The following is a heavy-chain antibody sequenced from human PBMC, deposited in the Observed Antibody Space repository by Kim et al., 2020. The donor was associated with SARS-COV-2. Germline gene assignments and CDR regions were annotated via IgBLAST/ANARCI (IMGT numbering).Heavy chain of an antibody. CDR1: GGSISSSSYY. J-gene: IGHJ1*01. D-gene: IGHD2-21*02. V-gene: IGHV4-39*01. Sequence: SETLSLTCTVSGGSISSSSYYWGWIRQPPGKGLEWIGSIYYSGSTYYNPSLKSRVTISVDTSKNQFSLKLSSVTAADTAVYYCATPRVVTAPPQYFQHWGQGTLVTVSS. CDR2: IYYSGST. CDR3: ATPRVVTAPPQYFQH.